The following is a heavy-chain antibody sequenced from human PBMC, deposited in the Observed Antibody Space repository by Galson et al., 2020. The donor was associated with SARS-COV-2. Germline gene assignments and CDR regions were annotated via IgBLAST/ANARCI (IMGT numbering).Heavy chain of an antibody. D-gene: IGHD2-15*01. V-gene: IGHV3-48*03. CDR2: ISFSGGGSTR. CDR3: AREIPVRRVALDV. CDR1: GFDFSSFE. J-gene: IGHJ6*02. Sequence: PGGSLRLSCTASGFDFSSFEMNWVRQAPGKGLEWVSYISFSGGGSTRSYAESVRGRFSISRDNAKNSVYLEMHSLTVEDTAIYYCAREIPVRRVALDVWGQGTTVSVSS.